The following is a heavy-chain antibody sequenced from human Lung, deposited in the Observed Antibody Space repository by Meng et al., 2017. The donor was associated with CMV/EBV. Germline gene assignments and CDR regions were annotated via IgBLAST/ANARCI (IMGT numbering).Heavy chain of an antibody. D-gene: IGHD3-22*01. V-gene: IGHV3-30-3*01. CDR3: ARAQERYRVSMIVVVITEYYYGMDV. CDR1: GFTFSSYA. J-gene: IGHJ6*02. Sequence: GESLKISCAASGFTFSSYAMHWVRQAPGKGLEWVAVIPYDGSNKYYAVSVKGRFTITRDNSKKTLYLQMNSLRAEDTAVYYCARAQERYRVSMIVVVITEYYYGMDVWGQGTTVTVSS. CDR2: IPYDGSNK.